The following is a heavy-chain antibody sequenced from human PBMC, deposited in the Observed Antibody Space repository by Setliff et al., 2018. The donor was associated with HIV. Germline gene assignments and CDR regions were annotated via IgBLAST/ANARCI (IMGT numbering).Heavy chain of an antibody. Sequence: LRETLSLTCAVSGGSISSSNWWTWVRQPPGKGLEWIGESYHSGSTNYNPSLKSRVTISLDKSKNQFSLKLTSVTAADTAIYFCARSCQSGRSDWYFDLWGRGTLVTVSS. J-gene: IGHJ2*01. CDR2: SYHSGST. V-gene: IGHV4-4*02. CDR1: GGSISSSNW. CDR3: ARSCQSGRSDWYFDL. D-gene: IGHD2-15*01.